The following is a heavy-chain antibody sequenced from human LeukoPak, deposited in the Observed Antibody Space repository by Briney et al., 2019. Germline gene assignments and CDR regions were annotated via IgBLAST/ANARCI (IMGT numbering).Heavy chain of an antibody. J-gene: IGHJ4*02. D-gene: IGHD3-10*01. Sequence: GTSVKVSCKASGGTFSSYAISWVRQAPGQGLEWMGGIIPIFGTANYAQKFQGRVTITADESTSTAYMELSSLRSEDTAVYYCARSLRFGELRPQFGYWGQGTLVTVSS. V-gene: IGHV1-69*13. CDR2: IIPIFGTA. CDR3: ARSLRFGELRPQFGY. CDR1: GGTFSSYA.